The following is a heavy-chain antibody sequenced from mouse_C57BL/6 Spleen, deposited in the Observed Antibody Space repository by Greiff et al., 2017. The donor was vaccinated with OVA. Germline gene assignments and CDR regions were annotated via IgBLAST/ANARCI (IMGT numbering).Heavy chain of an antibody. Sequence: QVQLQQPGAELVKPGASVKLSCKASGYTFTSYWMHWVKQRPGQGLEWIGMIHPNSGSTNYNEKFKSKATLTVDKSSSTAYMQLSSLTSEDSAVYYCAREGYGYDRTCFAYWGQGTLVTVSA. CDR3: AREGYGYDRTCFAY. D-gene: IGHD2-2*01. J-gene: IGHJ3*01. V-gene: IGHV1-64*01. CDR2: IHPNSGST. CDR1: GYTFTSYW.